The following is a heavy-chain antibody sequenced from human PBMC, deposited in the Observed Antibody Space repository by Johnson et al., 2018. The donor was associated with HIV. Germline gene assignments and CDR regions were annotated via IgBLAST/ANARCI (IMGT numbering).Heavy chain of an antibody. V-gene: IGHV3-30*14. CDR2: ISYDGSNK. J-gene: IGHJ3*01. CDR1: GFTFSSYA. CDR3: TRSKLQFLAPDAFDL. Sequence: QVQLVESGGGVVQPGRSLRLSCAASGFTFSSYAMHWVRQAPGKGLEWVAVISYDGSNKYYADSVKGRFPISRDNSKNTLYLQIDTLKVEDTALYYCTRSKLQFLAPDAFDLWGQGTMVTVSS. D-gene: IGHD5-24*01.